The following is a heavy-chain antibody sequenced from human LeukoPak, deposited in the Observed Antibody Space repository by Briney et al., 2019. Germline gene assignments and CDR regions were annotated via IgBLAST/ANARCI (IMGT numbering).Heavy chain of an antibody. CDR1: GGSISSDSYY. J-gene: IGHJ4*02. V-gene: IGHV4-39*01. CDR2: IYSGGTT. D-gene: IGHD2-15*01. CDR3: ARHSRNCSGGYCYLYY. Sequence: PSETLSLTCAVSGGSISSDSYYWGWIRQPPGKGLEWIGSIYSGGTTNYNPSLKSRVTISVDTSKNQFSLKLTSVTAADAAAYYCARHSRNCSGGYCYLYYWGQGTLVTVSS.